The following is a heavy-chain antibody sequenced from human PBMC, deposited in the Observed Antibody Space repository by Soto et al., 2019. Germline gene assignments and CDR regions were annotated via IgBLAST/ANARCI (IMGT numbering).Heavy chain of an antibody. D-gene: IGHD3-16*01. Sequence: GGSLRLSCAASGFTFSSYGMHWVRQAPGKGLEWVAVIWYDGSNKYYADSVKGRFTISRDNSKNTLYLQMNSLRAEDTAVYYCARDRGYDYIPRYYFDYWGQGTLVTVSS. CDR1: GFTFSSYG. J-gene: IGHJ4*02. V-gene: IGHV3-33*01. CDR3: ARDRGYDYIPRYYFDY. CDR2: IWYDGSNK.